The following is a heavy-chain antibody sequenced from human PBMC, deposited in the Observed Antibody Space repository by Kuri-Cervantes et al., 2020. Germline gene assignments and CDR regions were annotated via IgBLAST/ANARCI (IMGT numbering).Heavy chain of an antibody. Sequence: SETLSLTCTVSGGSVSSGSYYWSWIRQPPGKGLEWIGYIYYSGSTNYNPSLKSRVTISVDTSKNQFSLKLSSVTAADTAVYYCARAVDTARYYYYMDVWGRGTTVTVSS. CDR2: IYYSGST. CDR3: ARAVDTARYYYYMDV. CDR1: GGSVSSGSYY. D-gene: IGHD5-18*01. V-gene: IGHV4-61*01. J-gene: IGHJ6*03.